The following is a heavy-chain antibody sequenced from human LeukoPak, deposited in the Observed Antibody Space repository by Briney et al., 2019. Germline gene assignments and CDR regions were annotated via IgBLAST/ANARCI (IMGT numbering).Heavy chain of an antibody. V-gene: IGHV3-64*01. J-gene: IGHJ6*02. CDR1: GFTFSSYA. Sequence: GGSLRLSCAASGFTFSSYAMHWVRQAPGKGLEYVSAISSNGGSTYYANSVKGRFTISRDNSKNTLYLQMNSLRAEDTAVYYCAKDWVVRGSPLYYYYYGMDVWGQGTTVTVSS. D-gene: IGHD3-10*01. CDR3: AKDWVVRGSPLYYYYYGMDV. CDR2: ISSNGGST.